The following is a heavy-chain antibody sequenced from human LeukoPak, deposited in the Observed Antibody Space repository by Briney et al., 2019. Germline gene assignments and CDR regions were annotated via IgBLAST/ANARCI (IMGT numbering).Heavy chain of an antibody. CDR3: AKDLRYYYDSPADH. CDR1: GFTFNNYA. V-gene: IGHV3-23*01. Sequence: GGSLRLSCAASGFTFNNYAMTWVRQAPGKGLEWVPSIIGNGGATYYADSVKGRFTISRDNSQDTLHMQMSSLRDDDTAVYYCAKDLRYYYDSPADHWGQGTLVTVSS. D-gene: IGHD3-22*01. J-gene: IGHJ4*02. CDR2: IIGNGGAT.